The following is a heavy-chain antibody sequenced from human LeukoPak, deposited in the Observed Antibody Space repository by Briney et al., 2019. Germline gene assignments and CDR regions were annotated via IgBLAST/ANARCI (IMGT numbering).Heavy chain of an antibody. Sequence: GGSLRLSCAASGFTFSSYSMNWVRQAPGKGLEWVSSISSSSSYIYYADPVKGRFTISRDNAKNLLYLQMNSLRAEDTAVYYCARTIMVYAIGEYYYYYYGMDVWGQGTTVTVSS. CDR1: GFTFSSYS. CDR2: ISSSSSYI. CDR3: ARTIMVYAIGEYYYYYYGMDV. V-gene: IGHV3-21*01. J-gene: IGHJ6*02. D-gene: IGHD2-8*01.